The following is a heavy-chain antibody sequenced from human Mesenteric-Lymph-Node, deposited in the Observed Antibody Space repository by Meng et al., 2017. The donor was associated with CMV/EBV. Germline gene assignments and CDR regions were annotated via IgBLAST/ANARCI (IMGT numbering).Heavy chain of an antibody. CDR1: GYTFTGYY. D-gene: IGHD6-13*01. CDR2: INPNSGGT. J-gene: IGHJ4*02. V-gene: IGHV1-2*06. CDR3: ARGYSSSWSPDL. Sequence: SCKASGYTFTGYYMHWVRQAPGQGLEWMGRINPNSGGTNYAQKFQGRVTMTRDTSISTAYMELSRLRSDDTAVYYCARGYSSSWSPDLWGQGTPVTVSS.